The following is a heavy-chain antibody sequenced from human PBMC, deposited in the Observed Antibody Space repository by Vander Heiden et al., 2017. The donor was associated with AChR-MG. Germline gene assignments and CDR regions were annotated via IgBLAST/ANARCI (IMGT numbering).Heavy chain of an antibody. CDR3: AKPSSLVRDGYRGAFDY. CDR1: GFTFSSYG. D-gene: IGHD3-10*01. J-gene: IGHJ4*01. CDR2: ISYDGSNK. V-gene: IGHV3-30*18. Sequence: QVQLVESGGGVVQPGRSLRLSCAASGFTFSSYGMHWVRQAPGKGLEWVAVISYDGSNKYYADSVKGRFTISRDNSKNTLYLQMNSLRAEDTAVYYCAKPSSLVRDGYRGAFDYWGHGTLVTVSS.